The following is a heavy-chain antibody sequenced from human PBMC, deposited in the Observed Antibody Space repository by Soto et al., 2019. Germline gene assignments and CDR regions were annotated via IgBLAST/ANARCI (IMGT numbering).Heavy chain of an antibody. V-gene: IGHV3-23*01. CDR2: ISGSGGST. J-gene: IGHJ4*02. Sequence: EVQLLESGGGLVQPGGSLRLSCTASGFTFSSYAMSWVRQAPGKGLEWVSTISGSGGSTYYADSVKGRFTISRDNSKSTLYLQMNSLRAEDTAVYYCAICDWNDYYFDYWGQGTLVTVSS. D-gene: IGHD1-1*01. CDR3: AICDWNDYYFDY. CDR1: GFTFSSYA.